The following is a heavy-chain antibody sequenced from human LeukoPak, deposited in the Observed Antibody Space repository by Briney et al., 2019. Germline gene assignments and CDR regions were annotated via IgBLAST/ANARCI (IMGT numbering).Heavy chain of an antibody. Sequence: ASVKVSCKASGYTFTSYYMHWVRQAPGQGLEWMGIINPRGGSTSYAQKFQGRVTMTRDTSTSTVYMELSSLRSEDTAVYYCARDPYNWNAFGYWGQGTLVTVSS. D-gene: IGHD1-20*01. J-gene: IGHJ4*02. V-gene: IGHV1-46*01. CDR3: ARDPYNWNAFGY. CDR1: GYTFTSYY. CDR2: INPRGGST.